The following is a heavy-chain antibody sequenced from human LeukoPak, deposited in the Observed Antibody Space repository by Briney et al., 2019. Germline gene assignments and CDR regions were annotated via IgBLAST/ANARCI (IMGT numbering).Heavy chain of an antibody. V-gene: IGHV4-59*12. CDR2: IYYSGST. J-gene: IGHJ4*02. D-gene: IGHD5-18*01. CDR1: GGSISSYY. Sequence: SETLSLTCTVSGGSISSYYWSWIRQPPGKGLEWIGYIYYSGSTNYNPSLKSRVTISVDTSKNQFSLKLSSVTAADTAVYYCARGGIPLWLDYWGQGTLVTVSS. CDR3: ARGGIPLWLDY.